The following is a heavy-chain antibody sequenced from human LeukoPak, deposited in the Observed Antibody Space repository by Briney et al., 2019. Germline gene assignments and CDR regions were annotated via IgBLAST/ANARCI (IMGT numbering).Heavy chain of an antibody. CDR1: GGSISSSSYY. CDR2: IYYSGST. V-gene: IGHV4-39*01. CDR3: ARRQGSSSWPYYYYYMDV. Sequence: SETLSLTCTVSGGSISSSSYYWGWIRQPPGKGLEWIGSIYYSGSTYYNPSLKSRVTISVDTSKNQFSLKLSSVTAADTAVYYCARRQGSSSWPYYYYYMDVWGKGTTVTISS. D-gene: IGHD6-13*01. J-gene: IGHJ6*03.